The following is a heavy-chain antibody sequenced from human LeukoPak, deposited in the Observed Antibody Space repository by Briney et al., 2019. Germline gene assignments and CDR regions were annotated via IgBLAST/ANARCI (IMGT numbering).Heavy chain of an antibody. D-gene: IGHD5-12*01. V-gene: IGHV4-31*03. CDR3: ARAPVATPSEFDY. J-gene: IGHJ4*02. CDR1: GGSISSGGYY. Sequence: SETLSLTCTVSGGSISSGGYYWSWIRQHPGKGLEWIGYIYYSGSTYYNPYLKSRVTISVDTSKNQFSLKLSSVTAADTAVYYCARAPVATPSEFDYWGQGTLVTVSS. CDR2: IYYSGST.